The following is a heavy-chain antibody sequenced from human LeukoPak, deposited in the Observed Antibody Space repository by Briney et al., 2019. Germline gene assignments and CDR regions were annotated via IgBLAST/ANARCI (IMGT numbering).Heavy chain of an antibody. CDR1: GFSFDDYA. Sequence: PGGSLRLSCAASGFSFDDYAMHWVRQAPGKGLEWVSGISWNSGEAGYADSVKGRFTISRDNARMSLYLQINSLRAEDTAVYYCASGHELAFDPWGQGTLVTVSS. J-gene: IGHJ5*02. CDR3: ASGHELAFDP. V-gene: IGHV3-9*01. CDR2: ISWNSGEA. D-gene: IGHD1-26*01.